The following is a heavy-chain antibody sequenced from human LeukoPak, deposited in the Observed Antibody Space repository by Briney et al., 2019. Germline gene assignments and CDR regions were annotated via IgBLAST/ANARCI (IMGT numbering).Heavy chain of an antibody. CDR3: AKELCSGGSCYLFDY. CDR2: ISDSGAAI. D-gene: IGHD2-15*01. J-gene: IGHJ4*02. CDR1: GFTFSSYS. V-gene: IGHV3-48*01. Sequence: PGGSLRLSCAASGFTFSSYSMNWVRQAPGKGLQWVSYISDSGAAIYYADSVKGRFTISRDNAKNTLYLQMNSLRAEDTAVYYCAKELCSGGSCYLFDYWGQGTLVTVSS.